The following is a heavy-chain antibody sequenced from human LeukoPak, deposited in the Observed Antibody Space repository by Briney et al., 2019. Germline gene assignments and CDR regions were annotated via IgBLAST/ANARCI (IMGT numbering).Heavy chain of an antibody. CDR2: IYYSGST. CDR3: ARRVPYDSSGYSFFDY. Sequence: PSETLSLTCTVSGGSISSYYWSWIRQPPGKGLEWIGYIYYSGSTNYNPSLKSRVTISVDTSKNQFSLKLSSVTAADTAVYYCARRVPYDSSGYSFFDYWGQGTLVTVSS. CDR1: GGSISSYY. J-gene: IGHJ4*02. V-gene: IGHV4-59*08. D-gene: IGHD3-22*01.